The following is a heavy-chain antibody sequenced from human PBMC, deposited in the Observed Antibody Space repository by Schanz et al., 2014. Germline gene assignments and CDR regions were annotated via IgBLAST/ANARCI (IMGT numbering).Heavy chain of an antibody. V-gene: IGHV3-66*01. CDR2: MFPGGNT. CDR3: AKDGVEAVATV. CDR1: GFSFTTYS. Sequence: EVQLVESGGGLVQPGGSLRLSCVASGFSFTTYSMSWVRQAPGKGLEWVSIMFPGGNTYYADSVKGRFTISRDNSKNTLFLQMNSLRAEDTAVYYCAKDGVEAVATVWGQGILVTVSS. D-gene: IGHD5-12*01. J-gene: IGHJ4*02.